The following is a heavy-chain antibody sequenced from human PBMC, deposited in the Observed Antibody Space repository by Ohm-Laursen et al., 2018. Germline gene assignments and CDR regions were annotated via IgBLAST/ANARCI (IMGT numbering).Heavy chain of an antibody. CDR2: IYYSGST. J-gene: IGHJ5*02. Sequence: PGTLSLTCTVSGGSISSYYWSWIRQPPGKGLEWIGYIYYSGSTNYNPSLKSRVTISVDTSRNQFSLKLSSVTASDTAVYYCARQVPAATRGRFDTWGQGTLVTVSS. CDR3: ARQVPAATRGRFDT. CDR1: GGSISSYY. D-gene: IGHD2-2*01. V-gene: IGHV4-59*01.